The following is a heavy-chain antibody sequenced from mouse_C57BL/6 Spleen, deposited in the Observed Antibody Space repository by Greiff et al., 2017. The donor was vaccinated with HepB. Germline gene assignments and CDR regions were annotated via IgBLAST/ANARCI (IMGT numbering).Heavy chain of an antibody. CDR2: INPNNGGT. CDR3: ARKGTYYGGSLYYAMDY. V-gene: IGHV1-26*01. J-gene: IGHJ4*01. Sequence: EVQLQQSGPELVKPGASVKISCKASGYTFTDYYMNWVKQSHGKSLEWIGDINPNNGGTSYNQKFKGKATLTVDKSSSTAYMELRSLTSEDSAVYDCARKGTYYGGSLYYAMDYWGQGTSVTVSS. CDR1: GYTFTDYY. D-gene: IGHD1-1*01.